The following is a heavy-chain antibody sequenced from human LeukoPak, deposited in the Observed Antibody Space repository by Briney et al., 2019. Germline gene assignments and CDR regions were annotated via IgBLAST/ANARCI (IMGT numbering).Heavy chain of an antibody. D-gene: IGHD4-17*01. V-gene: IGHV3-66*01. J-gene: IGHJ4*02. Sequence: GGSLRLSCAASGFAVSSNYMSWVRQAPGKGLEWVSVIYSGGSTYYADSVKGRFTISRDNSKNTLYLQMNSLRAEDTAVYYRTITGGPTVTAFDLWGQGILVTVSS. CDR1: GFAVSSNY. CDR3: TITGGPTVTAFDL. CDR2: IYSGGST.